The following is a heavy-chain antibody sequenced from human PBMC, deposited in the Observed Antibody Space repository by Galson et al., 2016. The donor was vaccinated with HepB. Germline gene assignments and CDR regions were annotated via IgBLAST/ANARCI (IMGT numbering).Heavy chain of an antibody. CDR2: IERVGSEE. V-gene: IGHV3-7*01. D-gene: IGHD3-22*01. J-gene: IGHJ3*01. Sequence: SLRLSCAGSGFTFSTYWMTWVRQAPGKGLEWVANIERVGSEEHYVDSVKGRFIISRDNARRSLFLQMDRLTVEDTAVYYCARDRSPPNSGGYYYDAFDLWGQGTMVTVSS. CDR3: ARDRSPPNSGGYYYDAFDL. CDR1: GFTFSTYW.